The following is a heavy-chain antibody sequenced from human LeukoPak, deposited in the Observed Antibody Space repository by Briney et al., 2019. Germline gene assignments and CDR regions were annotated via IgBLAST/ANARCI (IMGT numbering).Heavy chain of an antibody. V-gene: IGHV3-23*01. CDR2: ISVSGGST. CDR1: GFTFSSYA. D-gene: IGHD6-19*01. J-gene: IGHJ4*02. Sequence: GGSLRLSCAASGFTFSSYAMTWVRQAPGKGLEWVSAISVSGGSTYADSVKGRFTISRDNSKNTLYLQMNSLRAEDTAVYYCAKGGFGAVTGDYWGQGTLVTVSS. CDR3: AKGGFGAVTGDY.